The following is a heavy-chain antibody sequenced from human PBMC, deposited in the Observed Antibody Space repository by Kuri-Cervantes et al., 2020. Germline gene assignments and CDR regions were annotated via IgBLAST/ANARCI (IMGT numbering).Heavy chain of an antibody. D-gene: IGHD5-24*01. CDR1: GYSFTSYW. V-gene: IGHV5-51*01. CDR2: IYPGDSDT. J-gene: IGHJ6*02. CDR3: ARLSGDEEMATITAYCYYYGMEV. Sequence: KVSCKGSGYSFTSYWIGWVRQMPGQGLEWMGIIYPGDSDTRYSPSFQGQVTISADKSISTAYLQGSSLKASGTAMYYCARLSGDEEMATITAYCYYYGMEVWGRGTTVTVSS.